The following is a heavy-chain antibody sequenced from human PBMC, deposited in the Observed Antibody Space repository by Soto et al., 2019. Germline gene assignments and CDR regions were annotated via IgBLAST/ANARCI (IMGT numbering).Heavy chain of an antibody. Sequence: GASVKVSCKVSGYTLTELSMHWVRQAPGKGLEWMGGFDPEDGETIYAQKFQGRVTMTEDTSTDTAYMELSSLRSEDTAVYYCATTLKGHCSGGSCYHPWGQGTLVTVSS. CDR2: FDPEDGET. D-gene: IGHD2-15*01. V-gene: IGHV1-24*01. CDR1: GYTLTELS. CDR3: ATTLKGHCSGGSCYHP. J-gene: IGHJ5*02.